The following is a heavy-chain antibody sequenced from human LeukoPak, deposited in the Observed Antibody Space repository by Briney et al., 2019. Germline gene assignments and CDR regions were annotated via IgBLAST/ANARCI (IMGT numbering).Heavy chain of an antibody. J-gene: IGHJ6*02. CDR1: GFTVSSNY. CDR3: ASRGDIVVVPAAIGPYYYGMDA. V-gene: IGHV3-53*01. D-gene: IGHD2-2*01. Sequence: PGGSLRLSCAASGFTVSSNYMSWVRQAPGKGLEWVSVIYSGGSTYYADSVKGRFTISRDNSKNTLYLQMNSLRAEDTAVYYCASRGDIVVVPAAIGPYYYGMDAWGQGTTVTVSS. CDR2: IYSGGST.